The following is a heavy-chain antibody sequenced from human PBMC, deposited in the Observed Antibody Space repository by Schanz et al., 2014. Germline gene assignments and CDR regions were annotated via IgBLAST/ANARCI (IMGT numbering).Heavy chain of an antibody. CDR3: AKHVRSLTGNDY. V-gene: IGHV3-23*04. CDR2: LSGDGGTT. CDR1: GFSFSSYT. D-gene: IGHD3-9*01. J-gene: IGHJ4*02. Sequence: VQLVESGGGVVQPGESLRLSCAASGFSFSSYTMSWVRQAPGKGLQWVSSLSGDGGTTHYADSVKGRFIISRDNSKNTLYLQVNSLRAEDTAVYYCAKHVRSLTGNDYWGQGTLVTVSS.